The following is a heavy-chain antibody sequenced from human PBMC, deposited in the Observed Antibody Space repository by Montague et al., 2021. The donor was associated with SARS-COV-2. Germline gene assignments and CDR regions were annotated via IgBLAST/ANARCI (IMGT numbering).Heavy chain of an antibody. Sequence: SETLSLTCTVSGGSISSFYWSWFRQPPGKGLEWIGYISGSGSTNYNPSLTSRVTTSVDTSKNQFSLKVNSVTAADTAVYYCARHYSATLPAVYWGQGTLVTVSS. V-gene: IGHV4-59*08. CDR3: ARHYSATLPAVY. J-gene: IGHJ4*02. D-gene: IGHD2-15*01. CDR2: ISGSGST. CDR1: GGSISSFY.